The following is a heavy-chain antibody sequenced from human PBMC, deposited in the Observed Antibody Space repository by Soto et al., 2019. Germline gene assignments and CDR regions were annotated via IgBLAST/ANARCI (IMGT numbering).Heavy chain of an antibody. CDR2: IWYDGSNK. CDR1: GFTFSSYG. V-gene: IGHV3-33*01. CDR3: ARDYDSMDV. D-gene: IGHD3-9*01. Sequence: QVQLVESGGGVVQPGRSLRLSCAASGFTFSSYGMHWVRQAPGKGLEWVAVIWYDGSNKYYADSVKGRFTISRDNSKNTLYLQMNSLRAEDTAVYYCARDYDSMDVWGQWTTVTVSS. J-gene: IGHJ6*02.